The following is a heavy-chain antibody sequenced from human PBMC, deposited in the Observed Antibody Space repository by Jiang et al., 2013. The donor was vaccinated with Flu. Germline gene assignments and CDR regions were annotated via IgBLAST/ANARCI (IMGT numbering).Heavy chain of an antibody. D-gene: IGHD2-2*01. CDR3: ARTLVPATEGAFGY. CDR2: ISASGTT. Sequence: GSGLVKPSETLSLTCTVSGGSISSGRYYWSWIRQPAGKGLEWIGRISASGTTNYNPSLNSRVTMSVDTSKNQFSLRLTSVTAADTAVYYCARTLVPATEGAFGYWGQGTLVTVS. V-gene: IGHV4-61*02. J-gene: IGHJ4*02. CDR1: GGSISSGRYY.